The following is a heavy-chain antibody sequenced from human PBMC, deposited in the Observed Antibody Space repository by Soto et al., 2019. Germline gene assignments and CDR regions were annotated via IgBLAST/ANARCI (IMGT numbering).Heavy chain of an antibody. CDR2: IIPFLGVT. V-gene: IGHV1-69*08. CDR1: GGTFSPYT. J-gene: IGHJ4*02. CDR3: ARDSKSSVSTWSFGGF. D-gene: IGHD3-10*01. Sequence: QFQLVQSGAEVKKPGSSVKVSCKASGGTFSPYTINWVRQAPGQGLEWMGGIIPFLGVTNYAQMFQARVTITANKSTSTDYMELSRRRYEDTAVYYCARDSKSSVSTWSFGGFWGRGTLVTVSS.